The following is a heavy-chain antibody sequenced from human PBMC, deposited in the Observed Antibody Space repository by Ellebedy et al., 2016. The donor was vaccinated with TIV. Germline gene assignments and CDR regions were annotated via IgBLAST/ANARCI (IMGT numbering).Heavy chain of an antibody. V-gene: IGHV4-61*05. D-gene: IGHD3-10*01. J-gene: IGHJ4*02. CDR3: ARGYPSLLWFGEGLDY. CDR2: ISYSGGT. CDR1: GGSISSSSYY. Sequence: SETLSLTCTVSGGSISSSSYYWGWIRQTPGKGLEWIAYISYSGGTKYNPSLKSRVTISMDTSKNQFSLKLSSVTAADTAVYYCARGYPSLLWFGEGLDYWGQGTLVTVSS.